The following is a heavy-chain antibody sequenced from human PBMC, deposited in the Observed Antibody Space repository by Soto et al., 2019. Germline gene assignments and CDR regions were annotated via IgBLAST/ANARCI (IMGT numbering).Heavy chain of an antibody. V-gene: IGHV1-2*04. D-gene: IGHD3-10*01. CDR1: GYTFTGYY. J-gene: IGHJ4*02. CDR3: ARDARGDEAPMDY. CDR2: INPNSGGT. Sequence: GASVKVSCKASGYTFTGYYMHWVRQAPGQGLEWKGWINPNSGGTNYEQKFQGWVTMTRDTSISTAYKEQSRLRSDDTAVYYCARDARGDEAPMDYWGQGTLVTVSS.